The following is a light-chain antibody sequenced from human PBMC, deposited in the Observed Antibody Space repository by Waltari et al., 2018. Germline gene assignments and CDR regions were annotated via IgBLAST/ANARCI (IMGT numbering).Light chain of an antibody. J-gene: IGKJ1*01. CDR3: QKYGTLPAT. Sequence: EIVLTQSPGTLSLSPGERATLSCRASQSVSRFLAWYQQKPGQAPRLLIYEASSRATGIPDRFSGSGSGTDFSLTISRLEPEDFAVYYCQKYGTLPATFGQGTKVEIK. V-gene: IGKV3-20*01. CDR2: EAS. CDR1: QSVSRF.